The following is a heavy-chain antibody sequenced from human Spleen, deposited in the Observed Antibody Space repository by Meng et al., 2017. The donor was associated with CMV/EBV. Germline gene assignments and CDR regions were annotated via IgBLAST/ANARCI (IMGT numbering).Heavy chain of an antibody. V-gene: IGHV3-7*01. CDR1: GFTFSSYW. CDR3: AREGATTYYDFWSGYYKGCGMDV. J-gene: IGHJ6*02. Sequence: GGSLRLSCAASGFTFSSYWMSWVRQAPGKGLEWVANIKQDGSEKCYVDSVKGRFTISRDNAKNSLYPQMNSLRAEDTAVYYCAREGATTYYDFWSGYYKGCGMDVWGQGTTVTVSS. CDR2: IKQDGSEK. D-gene: IGHD3-3*01.